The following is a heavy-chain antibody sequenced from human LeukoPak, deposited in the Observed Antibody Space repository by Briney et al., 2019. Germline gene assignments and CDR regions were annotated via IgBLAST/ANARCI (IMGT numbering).Heavy chain of an antibody. J-gene: IGHJ4*02. V-gene: IGHV3-23*01. D-gene: IGHD1-14*01. CDR2: ISPIGSRT. CDR1: GFTSSTYA. Sequence: GGSLRLSCAASGFTSSTYAMNWIRQAPGKGLEWVSAISPIGSRTYYADSVKGRFTISRDNSKNTLYLQMNSLRAGDTAIYYCAKASTVLKPIDSWGRGTLVTVSS. CDR3: AKASTVLKPIDS.